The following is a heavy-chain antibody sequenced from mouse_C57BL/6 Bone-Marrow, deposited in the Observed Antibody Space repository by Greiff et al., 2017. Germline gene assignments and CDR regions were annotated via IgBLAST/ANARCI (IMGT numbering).Heavy chain of an antibody. CDR2: INPNSGTT. J-gene: IGHJ4*01. V-gene: IGHV1-39*01. Sequence: EVQLQQSGPELVKPGASVKISCKASGYSFTDYNMNWVKQSNGKSLEWVGVINPNSGTTSYNQKFKGKATLTVDPSSSTAYMQLNSLTSEDAAVYDCARGYDYDNAMDYWGQGTSVTVSS. CDR3: ARGYDYDNAMDY. CDR1: GYSFTDYN. D-gene: IGHD2-4*01.